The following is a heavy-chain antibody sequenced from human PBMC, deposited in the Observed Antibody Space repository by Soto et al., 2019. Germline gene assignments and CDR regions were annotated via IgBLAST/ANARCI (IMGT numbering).Heavy chain of an antibody. CDR1: GGSFSGYY. Sequence: PSETLSLTCAVYGGSFSGYYWRWIRQPPGKGLEWIGEINHSGSTNYNPSLKSRVTISVDTSKNQFSLKLRSVTAADTAVYYCARLVRGGQYRHGLAPGRFFDYWGQGTLVT. CDR3: ARLVRGGQYRHGLAPGRFFDY. J-gene: IGHJ4*02. D-gene: IGHD3-10*01. CDR2: INHSGST. V-gene: IGHV4-34*01.